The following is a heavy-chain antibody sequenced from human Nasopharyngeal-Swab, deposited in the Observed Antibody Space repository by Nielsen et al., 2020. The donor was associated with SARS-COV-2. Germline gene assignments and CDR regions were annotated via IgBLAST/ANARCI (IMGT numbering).Heavy chain of an antibody. J-gene: IGHJ6*03. Sequence: GESLKISCAASGFTLSDYYMSWIRQAPGKGLEWVSYISSSGSTIYYADSVKGRFTISRDNAKNSLYLQMNSLRAEDTAVYYCARGLYYYYYYYMDVWGKGTTVTVSS. V-gene: IGHV3-11*04. CDR3: ARGLYYYYYYYMDV. D-gene: IGHD2-15*01. CDR1: GFTLSDYY. CDR2: ISSSGSTI.